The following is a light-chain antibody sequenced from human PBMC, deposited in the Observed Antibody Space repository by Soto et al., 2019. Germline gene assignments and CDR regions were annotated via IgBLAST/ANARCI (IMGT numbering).Light chain of an antibody. J-gene: IGKJ1*01. CDR1: QSVSSSY. Sequence: EIVLTQSPGTLSLSPGERATLSCRASQSVSSSYLAWYQQKPGQAPRLLIYGASSRATGIPDRFSGSGSGTDFTLTISSLEPEDFAVYYCQQYATSGKGTKV. V-gene: IGKV3-20*01. CDR3: QQYAT. CDR2: GAS.